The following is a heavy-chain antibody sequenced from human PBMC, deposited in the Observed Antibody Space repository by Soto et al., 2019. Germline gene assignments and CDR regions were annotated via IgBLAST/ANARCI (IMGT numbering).Heavy chain of an antibody. D-gene: IGHD6-13*01. Sequence: KTGGSLRLSCAASGFTFRSFTMNWVRQAPGKGLEWVSTISSNSAYIYYTDALRGRFTISRDNAKNSLHLQMNSLRAEDTAVYYCTRDASRDSSARGWFDPWGPGXLVTVHS. J-gene: IGHJ5*02. CDR3: TRDASRDSSARGWFDP. CDR2: ISSNSAYI. V-gene: IGHV3-21*01. CDR1: GFTFRSFT.